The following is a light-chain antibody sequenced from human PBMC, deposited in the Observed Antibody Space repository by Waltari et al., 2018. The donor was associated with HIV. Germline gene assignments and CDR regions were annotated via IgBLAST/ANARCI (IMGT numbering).Light chain of an antibody. V-gene: IGLV8-61*01. CDR2: STN. CDR3: VLYMGSGIWV. Sequence: QTVVTQEPSFSVSPGGTVTLTCGLSSGSVSTSYYPSWYQQTPGQTPRTLNYSTNTRSSGVPDRFSGSILGNKAALTITGAQADDESDYYCVLYMGSGIWVFGGGTKLTVL. CDR1: SGSVSTSYY. J-gene: IGLJ3*02.